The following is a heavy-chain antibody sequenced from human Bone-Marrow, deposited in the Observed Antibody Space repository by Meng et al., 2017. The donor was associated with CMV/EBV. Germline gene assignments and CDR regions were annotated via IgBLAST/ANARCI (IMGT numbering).Heavy chain of an antibody. Sequence: ASVKVSCKASGYTITDHHMHWVRQAPGQGLEWMGWIGPSSAGTNYAQKFQGRVTMTRDTSISTAYMELSSLRSEDTAVYYCARDRSITIFGVVMSIDYYYYYGMDVWGQGTTVTVS. J-gene: IGHJ6*02. CDR3: ARDRSITIFGVVMSIDYYYYYGMDV. D-gene: IGHD3-3*01. CDR2: IGPSSAGT. V-gene: IGHV1-2*02. CDR1: GYTITDHH.